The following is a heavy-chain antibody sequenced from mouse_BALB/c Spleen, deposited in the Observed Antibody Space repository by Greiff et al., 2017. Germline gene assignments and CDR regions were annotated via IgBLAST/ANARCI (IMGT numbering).Heavy chain of an antibody. D-gene: IGHD2-3*01. CDR3: ASRWLAPWYFDV. CDR1: GDSITSGY. V-gene: IGHV3-8*02. J-gene: IGHJ1*01. CDR2: ISYSGST. Sequence: EVQLVESGPSLVKPSQTLSLTCSVTGDSITSGYWNWIRKFPGNKLEYMGYISYSGSTYYNPSLKSRISITRDTSKNQYYLQLNSVTTEDTATYYCASRWLAPWYFDVWGAGTTVTVSS.